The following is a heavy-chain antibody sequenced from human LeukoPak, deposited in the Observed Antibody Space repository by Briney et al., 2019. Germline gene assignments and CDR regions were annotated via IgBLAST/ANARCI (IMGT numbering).Heavy chain of an antibody. CDR3: ARDPMGAYYDYVWGSYRFDY. J-gene: IGHJ4*02. V-gene: IGHV3-30-3*01. D-gene: IGHD3-16*02. Sequence: GGSLRLSCAASGFIFSSYAMHWVRQAPGKGLEWVAVISYDGSNKYYADSVKGRFTISRDNSKNTLYLQMNSLRAEDTAVYYCARDPMGAYYDYVWGSYRFDYWGQGTLVTVSS. CDR1: GFIFSSYA. CDR2: ISYDGSNK.